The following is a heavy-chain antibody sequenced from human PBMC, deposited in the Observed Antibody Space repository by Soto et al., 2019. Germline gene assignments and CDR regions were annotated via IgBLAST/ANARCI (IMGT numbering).Heavy chain of an antibody. J-gene: IGHJ4*02. D-gene: IGHD3-3*02. CDR3: ARDLAEGDH. Sequence: QVQLVQSGAEVKKPGASVKVSCRTSGSTFTHYYIHWVRQAPGQGLEWLGIINPASGSTNYAQDFQGRVTLTMDTSTTTVYMVLSGLRAEDTAIFYCARDLAEGDHWGQGTLVTVSS. CDR2: INPASGST. V-gene: IGHV1-46*01. CDR1: GSTFTHYY.